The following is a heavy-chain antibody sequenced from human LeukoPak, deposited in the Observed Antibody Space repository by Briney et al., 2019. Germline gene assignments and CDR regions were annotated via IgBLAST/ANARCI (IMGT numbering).Heavy chain of an antibody. V-gene: IGHV4-34*01. Sequence: SETLSLTCAVYGGSFSGYYWSWIRQPPGKGLEWIGEINHSGSTNYNPSLKSRVTISVDTSKNQFSLKLSSVTAADTAVYFCARDPDTAMAQSDYWGQGTLVTVSS. D-gene: IGHD5-18*01. CDR2: INHSGST. J-gene: IGHJ4*02. CDR3: ARDPDTAMAQSDY. CDR1: GGSFSGYY.